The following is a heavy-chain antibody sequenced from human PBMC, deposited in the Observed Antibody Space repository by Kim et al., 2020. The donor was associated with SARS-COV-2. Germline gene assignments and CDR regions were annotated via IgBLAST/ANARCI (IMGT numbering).Heavy chain of an antibody. Sequence: SPSFQGHVTISADKSISTAYLQWSSLKASDTAMYYCARHRGWTGTTKYDYWGQGTLVTVSS. CDR3: ARHRGWTGTTKYDY. V-gene: IGHV5-10-1*01. D-gene: IGHD1-7*01. J-gene: IGHJ4*02.